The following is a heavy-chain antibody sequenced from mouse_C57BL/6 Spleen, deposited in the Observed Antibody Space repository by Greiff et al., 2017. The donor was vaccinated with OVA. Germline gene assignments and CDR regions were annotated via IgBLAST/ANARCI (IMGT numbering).Heavy chain of an antibody. D-gene: IGHD1-1*01. CDR2: IYPGSGNT. Sequence: QVHVKQSGAELVRPGASVKLSCKASGYTFTDYYINWVKQRPGQGLEWIARIYPGSGNTYYNEKFKGKATLTAEKSSSTAYMQLSSLTSEDSAVYFCARGYYGSTLGYCDVWGTGTTVTVSS. J-gene: IGHJ1*03. V-gene: IGHV1-76*01. CDR3: ARGYYGSTLGYCDV. CDR1: GYTFTDYY.